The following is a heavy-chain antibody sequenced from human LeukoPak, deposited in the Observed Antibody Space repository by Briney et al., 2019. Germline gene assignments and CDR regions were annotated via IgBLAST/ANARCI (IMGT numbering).Heavy chain of an antibody. CDR2: MYWDDDK. CDR3: AYKAPKGTFDY. J-gene: IGHJ4*02. CDR1: GFSLSTSGVA. V-gene: IGHV2-5*02. D-gene: IGHD1-1*01. Sequence: SGPTLVNPTQTLTLTCTFSGFSLSTSGVAVGWIRQPPGKALEWLALMYWDDDKRYSPYLKSRLTITKDTSKNQVVLRMTNTYPVDTATYYCAYKAPKGTFDYWGQGTLVTVSS.